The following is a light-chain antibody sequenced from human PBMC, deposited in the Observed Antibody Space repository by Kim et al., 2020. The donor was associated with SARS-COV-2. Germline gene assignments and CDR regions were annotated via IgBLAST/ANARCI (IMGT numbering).Light chain of an antibody. V-gene: IGLV3-25*01. J-gene: IGLJ2*01. CDR3: QSADSGSNYVV. CDR1: ALPDQY. CDR2: KSI. Sequence: PGHTARFPCSGDALPDQYAYWYHQKPGQAPVLIISKSIERPSGVPEQLACSNSGTTVTLPISGVLAAEEADYYCQSADSGSNYVVFGGGTQLTVL.